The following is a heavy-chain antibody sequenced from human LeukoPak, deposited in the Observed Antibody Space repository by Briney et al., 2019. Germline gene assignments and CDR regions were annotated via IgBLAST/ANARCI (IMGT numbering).Heavy chain of an antibody. V-gene: IGHV3-23*01. CDR1: GFTFISYS. Sequence: GGSLRLSCAASGFTFISYSMNWVRQAPGKGLEWVSAISGSGGSTYYADFVKGRFTISRDNSKSTLYLQMNNLRADDTAVYYCAKVLLRALDXMDVWGKGTTVTVX. J-gene: IGHJ6*03. CDR2: ISGSGGST. D-gene: IGHD2-15*01. CDR3: AKVLLRALDXMDV.